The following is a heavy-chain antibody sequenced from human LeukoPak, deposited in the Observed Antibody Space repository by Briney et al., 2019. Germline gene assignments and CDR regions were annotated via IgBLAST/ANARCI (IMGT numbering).Heavy chain of an antibody. CDR1: GFTFSSYA. Sequence: PGGSLRLSCAASGFTFSSYATTWVRQAPGKGLEWVSGISVSGGSTYYADSVKGRFTISRDTSKNTLYLQMNSLRAEDTAVYYCARDTYGDGFDYWGQGTLVTVSS. V-gene: IGHV3-23*01. CDR2: ISVSGGST. D-gene: IGHD4-17*01. CDR3: ARDTYGDGFDY. J-gene: IGHJ4*02.